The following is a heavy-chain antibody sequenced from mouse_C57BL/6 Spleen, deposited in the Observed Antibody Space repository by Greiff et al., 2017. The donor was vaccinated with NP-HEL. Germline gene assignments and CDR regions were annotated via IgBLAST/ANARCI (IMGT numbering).Heavy chain of an antibody. D-gene: IGHD6-1*01. J-gene: IGHJ4*01. CDR3: APSGYDAMDY. CDR1: GYTFTSSG. CDR2: IYPRSGNT. Sequence: QVQLKESGAELARPGASVKLSCKASGYTFTSSGISWVKQRTGQGLEWIGEIYPRSGNTYYNEKFKGKATLTADKSSSTAYMELRSLTSEDSAVYFCAPSGYDAMDYWGQGTSVTVSS. V-gene: IGHV1-81*01.